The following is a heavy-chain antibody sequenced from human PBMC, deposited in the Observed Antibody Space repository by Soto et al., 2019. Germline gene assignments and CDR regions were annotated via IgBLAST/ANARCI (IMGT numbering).Heavy chain of an antibody. CDR1: GGTFSSYA. J-gene: IGHJ6*02. D-gene: IGHD6-6*01. CDR2: IIPIFGTA. V-gene: IGHV1-69*13. Sequence: GASVKVSCKASGGTFSSYAISWVRQAPGQGLEWMGGIIPIFGTANYAQKFQGRVTITADESTSTAYMELSSLRSEDTAVYYCARSSSIAARPGYYYYGMDVWGQGTTVTVSS. CDR3: ARSSSIAARPGYYYYGMDV.